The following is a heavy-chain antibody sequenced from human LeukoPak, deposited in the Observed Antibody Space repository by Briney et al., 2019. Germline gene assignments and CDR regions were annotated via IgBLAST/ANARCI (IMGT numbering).Heavy chain of an antibody. CDR1: GGTFSSYA. Sequence: SVKVSCKASGGTFSSYAISWVRQAPGQGLEWMGRIIPIFGTANYAQKFQGRVTITTDESTSTAYMELSSLRSEDTAVYYCATDIFYYDSGGAKDYWGQGTLVTVSS. CDR2: IIPIFGTA. V-gene: IGHV1-69*05. D-gene: IGHD3-22*01. J-gene: IGHJ4*02. CDR3: ATDIFYYDSGGAKDY.